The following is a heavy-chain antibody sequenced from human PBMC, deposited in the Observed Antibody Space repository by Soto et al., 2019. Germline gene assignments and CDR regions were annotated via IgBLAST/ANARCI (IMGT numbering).Heavy chain of an antibody. Sequence: SETLSLTCTVSGGSISSGGYYWSWIRQHPGKGLEWIGYIYYSGGTYYNPSLKSRVTISVDTSKNQFSLKLSSVTAADTAVYYCARSGQEGYIWFGELSSRGNYGMDVWGQGTTVTVSS. CDR2: IYYSGGT. D-gene: IGHD3-10*01. V-gene: IGHV4-31*03. J-gene: IGHJ6*02. CDR3: ARSGQEGYIWFGELSSRGNYGMDV. CDR1: GGSISSGGYY.